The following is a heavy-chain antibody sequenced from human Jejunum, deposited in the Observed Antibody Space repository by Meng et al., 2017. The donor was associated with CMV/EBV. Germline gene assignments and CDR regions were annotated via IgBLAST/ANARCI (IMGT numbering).Heavy chain of an antibody. CDR3: AREDDYRNYFDY. Sequence: SGFTFSKYARHGVRQAAGKRPESVTVMSDDESNKYDAASGKGRFTISRDSSKNTLYLQMDSLRPENTAVYYCAREDDYRNYFDYWGQGTLVTVSS. CDR1: GFTFSKYA. D-gene: IGHD4-11*01. J-gene: IGHJ4*02. V-gene: IGHV3-30-3*01. CDR2: MSDDESNK.